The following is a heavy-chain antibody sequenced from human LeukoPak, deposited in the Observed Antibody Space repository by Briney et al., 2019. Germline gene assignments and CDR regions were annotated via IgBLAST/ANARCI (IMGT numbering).Heavy chain of an antibody. CDR2: IYYSGST. CDR3: ARQRRYYDFWSGYFTDY. V-gene: IGHV4-39*01. J-gene: IGHJ4*02. Sequence: SETLSLTCTVSGGPISSSSYYWGWIRQPPGKGLEWIGSIYYSGSTYYNPSLKSRVTISVDTSKNQFSLKLSSVTAADTAVYYCARQRRYYDFWSGYFTDYWGQGTLVTVSS. CDR1: GGPISSSSYY. D-gene: IGHD3-3*01.